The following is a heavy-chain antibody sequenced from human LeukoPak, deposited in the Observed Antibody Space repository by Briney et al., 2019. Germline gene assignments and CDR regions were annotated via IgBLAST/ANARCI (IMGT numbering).Heavy chain of an antibody. CDR1: GGSFSGYY. Sequence: SETLSLTCAVYGGSFSGYYWSWTRQPPGKGLDWIGEINHSGSTNYNPSLKSRVTISVDTSKNQFSLKLSSVTAADTAVYYCARDPFNWSTTGGDYWGQGTLVTVSS. D-gene: IGHD3-9*01. J-gene: IGHJ4*02. CDR3: ARDPFNWSTTGGDY. CDR2: INHSGST. V-gene: IGHV4-34*01.